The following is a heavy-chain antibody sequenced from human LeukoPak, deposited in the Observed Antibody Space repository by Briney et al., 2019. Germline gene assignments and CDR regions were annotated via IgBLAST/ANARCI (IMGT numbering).Heavy chain of an antibody. D-gene: IGHD3-10*01. Sequence: GGSLRLSCVASGFSFSNYKMNWVRQAPGKGLEWISYIDGSSTVIYYADSVRGRFTISRDNARNSLYLQMNSLRAEDTAVYYCAKDRPMVRGVMILWGQGTLVTVSS. CDR2: IDGSSTVI. CDR1: GFSFSNYK. CDR3: AKDRPMVRGVMIL. V-gene: IGHV3-21*04. J-gene: IGHJ4*02.